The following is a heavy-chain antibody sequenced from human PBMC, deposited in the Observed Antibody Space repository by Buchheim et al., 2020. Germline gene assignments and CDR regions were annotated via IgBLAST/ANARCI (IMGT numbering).Heavy chain of an antibody. D-gene: IGHD6-19*01. J-gene: IGHJ1*01. Sequence: EVQLVESGGGLVQPGGSLRLSCAASGFIFSSYWMHWVRQAPGKGLVWVSRINSDGSSTNYADSVKGRFTISRDNAKNTPYLQMNSVRAEDTAVYYCARSYNSGWSNAGYFQHWGQGTL. CDR3: ARSYNSGWSNAGYFQH. CDR1: GFIFSSYW. V-gene: IGHV3-74*01. CDR2: INSDGSST.